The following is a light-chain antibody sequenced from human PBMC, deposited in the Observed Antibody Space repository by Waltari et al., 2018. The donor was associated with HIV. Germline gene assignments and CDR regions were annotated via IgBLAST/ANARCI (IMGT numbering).Light chain of an antibody. J-gene: IGKJ4*01. CDR1: QSVSNS. Sequence: EIVLTQSPATLSLSPGERATLSCRARQSVSNSLIWYQQKPGQAPRLLIYDASNRATGVPARFSGSGSGTDFTLTISSLEPEDFAVYYCQQRSNWPPITFGGGTKVEIK. CDR3: QQRSNWPPIT. V-gene: IGKV3-11*01. CDR2: DAS.